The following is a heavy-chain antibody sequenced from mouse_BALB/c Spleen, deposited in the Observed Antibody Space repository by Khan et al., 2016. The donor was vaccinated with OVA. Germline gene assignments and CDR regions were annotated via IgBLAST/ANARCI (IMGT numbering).Heavy chain of an antibody. CDR2: TNPTNGRT. V-gene: IGHV1S81*02. J-gene: IGHJ2*01. CDR1: GYTFTSYW. Sequence: QVQLQQSGAELVKAGASVKMSCKASGYTFTSYWMHWVKQRLGQGLEWFAETNPTNGRTYYNEKFKSKATLTVDKYSSTAYMLLSGPTFEDSAVYYCARVMKLVATYVDYWGQGTTLTVSS. D-gene: IGHD1-1*01. CDR3: ARVMKLVATYVDY.